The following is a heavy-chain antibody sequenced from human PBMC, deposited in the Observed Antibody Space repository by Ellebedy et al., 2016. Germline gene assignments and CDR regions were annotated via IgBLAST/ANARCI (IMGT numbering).Heavy chain of an antibody. V-gene: IGHV1-24*01. Sequence: ASVKVSCKVSGYTLTDLSMHWVRQAPGKGLEWMGGFDPEDGETIYAQKFQGRVTITRDTSASTAYMELSSLRSEDTAVYYCASGYGDYDYWGQGTLVTVSS. CDR3: ASGYGDYDY. J-gene: IGHJ4*02. CDR1: GYTLTDLS. D-gene: IGHD4-17*01. CDR2: FDPEDGET.